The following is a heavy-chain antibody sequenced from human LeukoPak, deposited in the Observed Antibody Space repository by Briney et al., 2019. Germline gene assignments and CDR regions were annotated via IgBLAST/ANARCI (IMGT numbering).Heavy chain of an antibody. CDR2: IIPIFGTA. CDR3: ARGVISTDGSF. J-gene: IGHJ1*01. D-gene: IGHD2-21*01. CDR1: GCTFSSYA. V-gene: IGHV1-69*01. Sequence: ASVKVSCKASGCTFSSYAISWVRQAPGQGLEWMGGIIPIFGTANYAQKFQGRVTITADESTSTAYMELSSLRSEETAVYYCARGVISTDGSFWGKGTLVTVSS.